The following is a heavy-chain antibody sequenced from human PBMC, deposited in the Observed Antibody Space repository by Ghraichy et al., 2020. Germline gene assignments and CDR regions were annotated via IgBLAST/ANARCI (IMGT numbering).Heavy chain of an antibody. CDR2: INPNSGGT. CDR3: AREGGYYYDSSGYYYETGFDP. V-gene: IGHV1-2*02. J-gene: IGHJ5*02. D-gene: IGHD3-22*01. Sequence: ASVKVSCKASGYTFTGYYIHWVRQAPGQGLEWMGWINPNSGGTNYAQKFQGRVTMTRDTSISTAYMELSRLRSDDTAVYYCAREGGYYYDSSGYYYETGFDPWGQGTLVTVSS. CDR1: GYTFTGYY.